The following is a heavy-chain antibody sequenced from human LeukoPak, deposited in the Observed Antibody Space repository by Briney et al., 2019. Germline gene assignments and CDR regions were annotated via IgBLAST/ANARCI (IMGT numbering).Heavy chain of an antibody. V-gene: IGHV1-69*05. CDR3: VRDGRKYYDSSVLDYFDY. CDR2: VLPIFNKT. J-gene: IGHJ4*02. D-gene: IGHD3-22*01. Sequence: GASVKVSCKASGGTFSHYAINWVRQAPGQGLEWMGGVLPIFNKTNYAQKFQGRVTITTDEFTSAAYMELSSLRSEDTAVYYCVRDGRKYYDSSVLDYFDYWGQGTLVTVSS. CDR1: GGTFSHYA.